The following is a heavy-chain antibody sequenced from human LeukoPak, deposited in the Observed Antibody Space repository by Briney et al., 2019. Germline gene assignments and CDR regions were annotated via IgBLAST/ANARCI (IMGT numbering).Heavy chain of an antibody. Sequence: GGSLRLSCTASGFTFGDYAMHWVRQAPGKGLEWVAVISYDGSHKYYADSVKGRFTISRDNSKNTLYLQMNSLRSEDTAVYYCVRDQVEYSTSSTLDYWSQGTLVTVSS. CDR3: VRDQVEYSTSSTLDY. V-gene: IGHV3-30*04. CDR1: GFTFGDYA. D-gene: IGHD6-6*01. J-gene: IGHJ4*02. CDR2: ISYDGSHK.